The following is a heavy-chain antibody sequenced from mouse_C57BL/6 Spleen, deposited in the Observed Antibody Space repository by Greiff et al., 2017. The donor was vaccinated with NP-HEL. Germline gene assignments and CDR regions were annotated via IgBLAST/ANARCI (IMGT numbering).Heavy chain of an antibody. D-gene: IGHD1-2*01. Sequence: EVKLMESGGGLVKPGGSLKLSCAASGFTFSSYAMSWVRQTPEKRLEWVATISDGGSYTYYPANVKGRFTISIDNAKNNLYLQMSHLKSEDTAMYYCARGGHYYGSAVYFDYWGQGTTLTVSS. CDR1: GFTFSSYA. CDR3: ARGGHYYGSAVYFDY. V-gene: IGHV5-4*03. J-gene: IGHJ2*01. CDR2: ISDGGSYT.